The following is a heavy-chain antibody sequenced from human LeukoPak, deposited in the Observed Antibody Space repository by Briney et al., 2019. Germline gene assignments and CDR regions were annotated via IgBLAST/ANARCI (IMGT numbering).Heavy chain of an antibody. CDR2: ISYDGSNK. V-gene: IGHV3-30*04. Sequence: LGGSLRLSCAASGFTFSSYAMHWVRQAPGKGLEWVAVISYDGSNKYYADSVKGRFTISRDNSKNTLYLQMNSLRAEDTAVYYCARVKWELPSYYFDYWGQGTLVTVSS. CDR1: GFTFSSYA. D-gene: IGHD1-26*01. CDR3: ARVKWELPSYYFDY. J-gene: IGHJ4*02.